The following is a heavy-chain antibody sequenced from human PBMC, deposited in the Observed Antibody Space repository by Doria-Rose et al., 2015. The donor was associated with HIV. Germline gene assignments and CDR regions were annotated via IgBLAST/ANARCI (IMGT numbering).Heavy chain of an antibody. Sequence: SGPVLVKPTETLTLTCTVSGVSLSSPGMGVSWIRRPPGKALEWLANIFSDDERSYETSLKSRLTISRGTSKSQVVLTMTDMGPVDTATYYCARIKSSRWYHKYYFDFWGQGTLVIVSA. J-gene: IGHJ4*02. D-gene: IGHD6-13*01. V-gene: IGHV2-26*01. CDR2: IFSDDER. CDR3: ARIKSSRWYHKYYFDF. CDR1: GVSLSSPGMG.